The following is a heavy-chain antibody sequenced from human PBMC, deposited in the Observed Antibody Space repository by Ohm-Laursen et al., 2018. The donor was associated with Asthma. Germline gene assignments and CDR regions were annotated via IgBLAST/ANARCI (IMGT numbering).Heavy chain of an antibody. CDR3: ARRLRGVSDLAVTTPLYWYFDL. Sequence: ESLKISCKGSGYSFTSYWIGWVRQMPGKGLEWMGIIYPGDSDTRYSPSFQGQVTISADKSINTAYLQWSSLKASDTAMYYCARRLRGVSDLAVTTPLYWYFDLWGRGTLVTVSS. V-gene: IGHV5-51*01. J-gene: IGHJ2*01. D-gene: IGHD4-17*01. CDR2: IYPGDSDT. CDR1: GYSFTSYW.